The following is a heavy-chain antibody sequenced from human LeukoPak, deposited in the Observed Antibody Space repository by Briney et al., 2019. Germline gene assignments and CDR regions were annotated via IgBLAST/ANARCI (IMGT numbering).Heavy chain of an antibody. D-gene: IGHD3-22*01. J-gene: IGHJ4*02. Sequence: GSLRLSCAASGFTFSNAWLSWVRQPPGKGLEWIGGIHYSGSTYYYPSLKSRVTISVDTSKNQFSLKLSSVTAADTAVYYCARDVRDSSGYYLRAFGYWGQGTLVTVPS. CDR3: ARDVRDSSGYYLRAFGY. CDR1: GFTFSNAW. V-gene: IGHV4-4*02. CDR2: IHYSGST.